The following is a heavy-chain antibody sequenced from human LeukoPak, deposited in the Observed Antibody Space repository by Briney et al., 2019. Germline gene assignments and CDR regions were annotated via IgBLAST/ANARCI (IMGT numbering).Heavy chain of an antibody. V-gene: IGHV3-23*01. CDR2: ISGSGGST. D-gene: IGHD2-2*01. Sequence: SGGSLRLSCAASGFTVSSNYMSWVRQAPGKGLEWVSAISGSGGSTYYADSVKGRFTISRDNSKNTLYLQMNSLRAEDTAVYYCAKGVVVAPDVTPFDYWGQGTLVTVSS. CDR1: GFTVSSNY. CDR3: AKGVVVAPDVTPFDY. J-gene: IGHJ4*02.